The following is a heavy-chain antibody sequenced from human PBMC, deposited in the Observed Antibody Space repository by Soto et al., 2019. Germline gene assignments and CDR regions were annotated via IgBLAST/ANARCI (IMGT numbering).Heavy chain of an antibody. J-gene: IGHJ2*01. Sequence: PCGSLRLACAASGFSFSSYAMSWVRKAPGKGLEWVSGISDSGDSTYYEDSVKGRFTISRDNSKNTLYLQMNSLRAEDTAVYYCAKDRSVVAAYWYFDLWGRGTLVTVSS. V-gene: IGHV3-23*01. CDR1: GFSFSSYA. D-gene: IGHD2-15*01. CDR2: ISDSGDST. CDR3: AKDRSVVAAYWYFDL.